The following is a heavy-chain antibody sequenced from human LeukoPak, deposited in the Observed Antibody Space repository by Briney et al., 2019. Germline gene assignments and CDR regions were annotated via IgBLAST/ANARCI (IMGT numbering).Heavy chain of an antibody. D-gene: IGHD2-15*01. V-gene: IGHV3-33*08. Sequence: GGSLRLSCEASGFTFSSYGMHWVRQAPGKGLEWVXXXXXDXSNKYYADSVKGRFTISRDNSKNTLYLQMNSLRAEDTAVYYCARAPGTPHYYYYYGMDVWGQGTTVTVSS. CDR3: ARAPGTPHYYYYYGMDV. CDR2: XXXDXSNK. CDR1: GFTFSSYG. J-gene: IGHJ6*02.